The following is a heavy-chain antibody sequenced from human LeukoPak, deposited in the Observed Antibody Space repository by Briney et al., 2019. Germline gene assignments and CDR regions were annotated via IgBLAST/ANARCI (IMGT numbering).Heavy chain of an antibody. CDR2: IYHSGDT. J-gene: IGHJ4*02. D-gene: IGHD6-13*01. V-gene: IGHV4-38-2*01. CDR1: GYSISSGSY. CDR3: SRQGSRSWYVDFDY. Sequence: SETLSLTCAVSGYSISSGSYWGWVRQPPVKGLEWIGSIYHSGDTYYNPTLRSRLTISVDKFKNQFSLKLTSMTAADTAVYYCSRQGSRSWYVDFDYWGQGTLVTVSS.